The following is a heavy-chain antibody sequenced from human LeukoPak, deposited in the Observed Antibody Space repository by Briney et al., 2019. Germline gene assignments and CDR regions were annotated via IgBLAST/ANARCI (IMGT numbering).Heavy chain of an antibody. CDR2: ISVSGGST. CDR3: AKGGSSWYGDYSDY. CDR1: GFSFSHHT. Sequence: GGSLRLSCAVSGFSFSHHTMRWVRQAPGKGLEWVSGISVSGGSTYYADSVKGRFTISRDNSKNTLDLQMSSLRVEDTAVYYCAKGGSSWYGDYSDYWGQGTLVTVSS. J-gene: IGHJ4*02. D-gene: IGHD6-13*01. V-gene: IGHV3-23*01.